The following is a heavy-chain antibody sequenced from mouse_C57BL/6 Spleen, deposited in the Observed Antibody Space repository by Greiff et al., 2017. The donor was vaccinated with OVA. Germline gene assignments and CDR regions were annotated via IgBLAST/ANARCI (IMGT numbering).Heavy chain of an antibody. Sequence: EVQLVESEGGLVQPGSSMKLSCTASGFNFSDYYMAWVRQVPEKGLEWVANINYDGSSTYYLASLKSRFIISRDNAKTILYLQVSRLKSEDTATDYCARDDYGSWDFDVWGTGTTVTVAS. D-gene: IGHD1-1*01. CDR3: ARDDYGSWDFDV. V-gene: IGHV5-16*01. J-gene: IGHJ1*03. CDR2: INYDGSST. CDR1: GFNFSDYY.